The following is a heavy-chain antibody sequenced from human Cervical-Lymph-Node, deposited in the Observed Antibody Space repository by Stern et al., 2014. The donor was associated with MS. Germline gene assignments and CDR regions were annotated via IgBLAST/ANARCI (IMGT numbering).Heavy chain of an antibody. V-gene: IGHV1-8*01. CDR3: ARERAYYDFWSGYRGDAFDI. D-gene: IGHD3-3*01. CDR1: GYTFTSYD. CDR2: MNPNRGNT. Sequence: QMQLVQSGAEVKKPGASVKVSCKASGYTFTSYDINWVRQATGHGLEGMGWMNPNRGNTGYAQKFQGRVTMTRNTSISTAYMELSSLRSEDTAVYYCARERAYYDFWSGYRGDAFDIWGQGTMVTVSS. J-gene: IGHJ3*02.